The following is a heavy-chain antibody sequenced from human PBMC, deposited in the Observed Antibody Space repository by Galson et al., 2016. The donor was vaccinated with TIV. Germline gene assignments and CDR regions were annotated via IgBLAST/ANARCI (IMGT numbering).Heavy chain of an antibody. Sequence: QSGAEVKKPGESLKISCKGSGYNFLIYWIGWVRQMPGKGLEWVGVIYPDDSDTRYSPTFQGQVIISADKSTTTAYLQWSSLKASDTAMYYCARVSRRGVTDWYFDLWGRGTLVTVSS. CDR1: GYNFLIYW. D-gene: IGHD2-21*02. CDR3: ARVSRRGVTDWYFDL. CDR2: IYPDDSDT. V-gene: IGHV5-51*03. J-gene: IGHJ2*01.